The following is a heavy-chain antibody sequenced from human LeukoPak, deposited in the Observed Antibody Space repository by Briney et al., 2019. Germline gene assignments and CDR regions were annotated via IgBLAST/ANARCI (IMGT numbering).Heavy chain of an antibody. CDR3: ARENSNSWYLDY. D-gene: IGHD6-13*01. Sequence: SETLSLTCTVSGXSVSSGSYYWSWIRQPPGKGLEWIGYIYNSGSTNYNPSLKSRVTIPVDTSKNQFSLKLSSVTAADTAVYYCARENSNSWYLDYWGQGTLVTVSS. CDR1: GXSVSSGSYY. CDR2: IYNSGST. J-gene: IGHJ4*02. V-gene: IGHV4-61*01.